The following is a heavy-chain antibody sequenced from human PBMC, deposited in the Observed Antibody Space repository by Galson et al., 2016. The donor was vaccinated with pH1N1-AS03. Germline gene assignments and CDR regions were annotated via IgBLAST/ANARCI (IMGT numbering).Heavy chain of an antibody. Sequence: SLRLSCAASGFIFNNHWMHWVRQPPGEGLVWVSRIDNDGRNTDYADSVKGRFILARDNAKNTLDLEMNSLRVEDTSFYYCARDGMRGDACDVWGQGTMVTVSP. J-gene: IGHJ3*01. CDR2: IDNDGRNT. CDR1: GFIFNNHW. D-gene: IGHD1-1*01. CDR3: ARDGMRGDACDV. V-gene: IGHV3-74*01.